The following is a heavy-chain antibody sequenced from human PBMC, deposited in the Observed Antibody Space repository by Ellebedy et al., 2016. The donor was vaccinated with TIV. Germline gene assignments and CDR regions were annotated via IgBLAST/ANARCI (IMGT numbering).Heavy chain of an antibody. J-gene: IGHJ5*02. V-gene: IGHV7-4-1*02. CDR2: INTDYGNP. D-gene: IGHD2-21*01. CDR3: ARDRGPVIGFDP. Sequence: AASVKVSCKASGYTFTDYDINWVRQAPGQGLEWMGWINTDYGNPTYAQGFAGRFVFSLDNSVSTAYLQISSLKAEDTAVYYCARDRGPVIGFDPWGPGTLVTVSS. CDR1: GYTFTDYD.